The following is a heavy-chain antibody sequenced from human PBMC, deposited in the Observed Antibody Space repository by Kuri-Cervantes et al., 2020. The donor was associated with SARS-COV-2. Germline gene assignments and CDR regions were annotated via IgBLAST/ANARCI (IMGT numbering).Heavy chain of an antibody. CDR2: ISGSGGST. V-gene: IGHV3-23*01. D-gene: IGHD2-2*02. J-gene: IGHJ6*03. CDR1: GFTFSSYT. Sequence: GGSLRLSCAASGFTFSSYTMSWVRQAPGKGLEWVSGISGSGGSTYYADSVKGRFTISRDNSKNTLYLQMNSLRAEDTAVYYCARGKDIVVVPAAIRYYYYYYMDVWGKGTTVTVSS. CDR3: ARGKDIVVVPAAIRYYYYYYMDV.